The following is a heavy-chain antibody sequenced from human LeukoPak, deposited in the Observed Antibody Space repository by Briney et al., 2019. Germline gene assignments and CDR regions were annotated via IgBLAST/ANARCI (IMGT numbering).Heavy chain of an antibody. D-gene: IGHD3-16*01. CDR1: GGSISTYY. CDR3: ARRVTGRGTYYFDY. V-gene: IGHV4-59*08. J-gene: IGHJ4*02. Sequence: PSETLSLTCTVSGGSISTYYWTWIRQPAGKGLEWIGYIYYSGSTNYNPALKSRVTISLDTSKNQFSLKLNSVTAADTAVYYCARRVTGRGTYYFDYWGQGTLVTVSS. CDR2: IYYSGST.